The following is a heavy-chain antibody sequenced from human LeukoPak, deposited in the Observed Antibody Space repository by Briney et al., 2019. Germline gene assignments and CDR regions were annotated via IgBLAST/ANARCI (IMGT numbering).Heavy chain of an antibody. V-gene: IGHV4-61*02. CDR2: ISSSGST. J-gene: IGHJ4*02. Sequence: SETLSLTCTVSGGSISSGSYYWTWIRQPAGKGLEWIGRISSSGSTNYNPSLKSRVTISVDTSKNQFSLKLSSMTAADTAVYYCARSLSVPAANLDYWGQGTLVTVSS. CDR1: GGSISSGSYY. D-gene: IGHD2-2*01. CDR3: ARSLSVPAANLDY.